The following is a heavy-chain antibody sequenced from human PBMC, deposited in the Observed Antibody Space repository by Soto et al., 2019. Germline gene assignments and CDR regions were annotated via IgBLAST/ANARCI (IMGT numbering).Heavy chain of an antibody. CDR2: IYYSGST. J-gene: IGHJ4*02. V-gene: IGHV4-59*08. CDR3: ATEGGDRGFDY. CDR1: GGSISSYY. Sequence: SETLSLTCTVSGGSISSYYLSWIRQPPGKGLEWIGYIYYSGSTNYNPSLKSRVTISVDTSKNQFSLKLSSVTAADTAVYYCATEGGDRGFDYWGQGTLVTV. D-gene: IGHD2-21*01.